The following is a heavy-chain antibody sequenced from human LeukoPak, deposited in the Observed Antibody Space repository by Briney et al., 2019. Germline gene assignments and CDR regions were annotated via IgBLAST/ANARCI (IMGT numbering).Heavy chain of an antibody. CDR3: AKASGYDYSLTDY. J-gene: IGHJ4*02. Sequence: GGSLRLSCAASGFTFDDYTMHWVRQAPGKGLEWVSLTSWDGGSTYYADSMKGRFTISRDNSKNSLYLQMNSLRTEDTALYYCAKASGYDYSLTDYWGQGTLVTVSS. CDR2: TSWDGGST. CDR1: GFTFDDYT. V-gene: IGHV3-43*01. D-gene: IGHD5-12*01.